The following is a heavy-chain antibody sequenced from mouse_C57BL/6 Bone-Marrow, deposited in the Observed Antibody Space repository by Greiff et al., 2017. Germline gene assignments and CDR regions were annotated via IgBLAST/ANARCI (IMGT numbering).Heavy chain of an antibody. V-gene: IGHV2-2*01. D-gene: IGHD3-2*02. CDR3: ARQLRLRYFDV. J-gene: IGHJ1*03. CDR1: GFSLTSYG. Sequence: QVQLKQSGPGLVQPSQSLSITCTVSGFSLTSYGVHWVRQSPGKGLEWLGVIWGGGSTDYNAAFISRLSISKDNSKSQVFFKMNSLQADDTAIYYCARQLRLRYFDVWGTGTTVTVSS. CDR2: IWGGGST.